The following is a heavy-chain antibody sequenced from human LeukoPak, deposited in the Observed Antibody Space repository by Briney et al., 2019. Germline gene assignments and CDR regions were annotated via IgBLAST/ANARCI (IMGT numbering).Heavy chain of an antibody. CDR3: ATRPVVAANWFDP. CDR2: INHSGST. J-gene: IGHJ5*02. D-gene: IGHD2-15*01. Sequence: SETLSLTCAVYGGSFSGYYWSWIRRPPGKGLEWIGEINHSGSTNYNPSLKSRVTISVDTSKNQFSLKLSSVTAADTAVYYCATRPVVAANWFDPWGQGTLVTVSS. CDR1: GGSFSGYY. V-gene: IGHV4-34*01.